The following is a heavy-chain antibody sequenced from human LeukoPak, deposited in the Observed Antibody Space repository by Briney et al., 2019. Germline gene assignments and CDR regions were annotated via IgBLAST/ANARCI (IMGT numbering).Heavy chain of an antibody. CDR2: IYSGGST. CDR3: ESSGYWPDAFDI. CDR1: GFTVSSNY. Sequence: GGSLRLSCAASGFTVSSNYMSWVRQAPGKGLEWVSVIYSGGSTYYADSVKGRFTISRDNSKNTLYLQMNSLRAEDTAVYYCESSGYWPDAFDIWGQGTMVTVSS. V-gene: IGHV3-66*01. J-gene: IGHJ3*02. D-gene: IGHD3-22*01.